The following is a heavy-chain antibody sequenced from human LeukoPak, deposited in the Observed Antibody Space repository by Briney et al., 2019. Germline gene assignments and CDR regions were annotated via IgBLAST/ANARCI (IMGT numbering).Heavy chain of an antibody. CDR2: MYYSGGT. Sequence: SETLSLTCTDSGGSVSSNRFYWGWIRQPPGKGLEWIGSMYYSGGTYYNPSLKSRVTISADTYKNQFSLKLSSVTAADTAVYYCARDPDYYDDSGYTWGQGTLVAVSS. D-gene: IGHD3-22*01. J-gene: IGHJ5*02. V-gene: IGHV4-39*07. CDR3: ARDPDYYDDSGYT. CDR1: GGSVSSNRFY.